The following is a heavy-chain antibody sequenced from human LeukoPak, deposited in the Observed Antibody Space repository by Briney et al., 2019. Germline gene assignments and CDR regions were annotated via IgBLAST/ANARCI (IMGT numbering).Heavy chain of an antibody. J-gene: IGHJ4*02. V-gene: IGHV3-48*01. Sequence: GGSLRLSCAASGFTFSSYAMSWVRQAPGKGLEWVSYISSSSTIYYADSVKGRFTISRDNAKNSLYLQMNSLRAEDTAVYYCARAPGGSWESFDYWGQGTLVTVSS. CDR3: ARAPGGSWESFDY. CDR1: GFTFSSYA. CDR2: ISSSSTI. D-gene: IGHD1-26*01.